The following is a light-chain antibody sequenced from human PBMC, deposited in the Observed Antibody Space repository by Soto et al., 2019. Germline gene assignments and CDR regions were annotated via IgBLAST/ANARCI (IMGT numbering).Light chain of an antibody. CDR3: QHYGPSTPYT. CDR2: AAS. Sequence: EIVLTQSPGTLSLSPGERATLSCRASRSFASSYLAWYQRKPSQSPRLLIYAASNRATGIPDRFTGSGSGTDFTLTISRVEPEDCAVYYCQHYGPSTPYTFGQGTKVEIK. J-gene: IGKJ2*01. CDR1: RSFASSY. V-gene: IGKV3-20*01.